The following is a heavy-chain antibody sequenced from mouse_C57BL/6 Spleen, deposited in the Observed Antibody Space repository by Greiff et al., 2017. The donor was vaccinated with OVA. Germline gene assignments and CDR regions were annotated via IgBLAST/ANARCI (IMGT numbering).Heavy chain of an antibody. CDR3: ARSKYGNYDAMDY. Sequence: EVQLQESGPELVKPSASVKISCKASGYSFTDYNMNWVKQSNGKRLEWIGVINPNYGTTSYNQKFKGKATLTVDQSSSTAYMQLNSLTSEDSAVYYCARSKYGNYDAMDYWGQGTSVTVSS. J-gene: IGHJ4*01. V-gene: IGHV1-39*01. CDR2: INPNYGTT. CDR1: GYSFTDYN. D-gene: IGHD2-1*01.